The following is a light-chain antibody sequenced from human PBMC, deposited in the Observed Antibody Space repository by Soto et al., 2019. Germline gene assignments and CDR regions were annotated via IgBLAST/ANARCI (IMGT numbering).Light chain of an antibody. V-gene: IGKV1-5*01. CDR3: QQHQSYSPPT. CDR1: QSISSW. CDR2: DAS. Sequence: DIQMTQSPSTLSASVGDRVTITCRASQSISSWLAWYQQKPGKAPKLLIYDASSLESGVPSRFSGSGSGTEFTLTISSLQPEDFATDYWQQHQSYSPPTFGGGTKVDIK. J-gene: IGKJ4*01.